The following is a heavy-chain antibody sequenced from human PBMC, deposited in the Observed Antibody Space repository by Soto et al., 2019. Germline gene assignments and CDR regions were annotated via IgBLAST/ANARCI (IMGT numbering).Heavy chain of an antibody. CDR3: ARDLPYCYGWWDAFDI. Sequence: EVQLVESGGGLVQPGGSLRLACAAPGLTFSRYSMNWVRQAPGKGVEWVSYISSSSSTIYYADSVKGRFTISRDNAKNSLYLQMNSLRDEDTAVYYCARDLPYCYGWWDAFDIWGQGTMVTVSS. V-gene: IGHV3-48*02. CDR2: ISSSSSTI. J-gene: IGHJ3*02. CDR1: GLTFSRYS. D-gene: IGHD5-18*01.